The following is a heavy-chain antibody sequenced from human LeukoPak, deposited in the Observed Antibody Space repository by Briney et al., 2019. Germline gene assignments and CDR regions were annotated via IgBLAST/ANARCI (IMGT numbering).Heavy chain of an antibody. D-gene: IGHD6-25*01. J-gene: IGHJ6*02. CDR2: IYYSGST. CDR3: ARVRSARPYYYGMDV. Sequence: SETLSLTCTVSGGSISSYYWSWIRQPPGKGLEWIGYIYYSGSTNYNPPLKSRVTISVDTSKNQFSLKLSSVTAADSAVYYCARVRSARPYYYGMDVWGQGTTVTVSS. V-gene: IGHV4-59*01. CDR1: GGSISSYY.